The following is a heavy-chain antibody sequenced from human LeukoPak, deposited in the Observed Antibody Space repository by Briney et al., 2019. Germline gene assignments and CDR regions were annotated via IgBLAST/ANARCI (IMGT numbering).Heavy chain of an antibody. CDR1: GITFSNSA. Sequence: GGSLRLSCVPSGITFSNSALSWVRQAPGKGLEWVSTITTGGGGTYYADSVKGRFTISRDNSKNSLYLQMNSLRAEDTALYYCAKARSHSINDFDYWGQGTLVTVSS. D-gene: IGHD4-11*01. J-gene: IGHJ4*02. V-gene: IGHV3-23*01. CDR2: ITTGGGGT. CDR3: AKARSHSINDFDY.